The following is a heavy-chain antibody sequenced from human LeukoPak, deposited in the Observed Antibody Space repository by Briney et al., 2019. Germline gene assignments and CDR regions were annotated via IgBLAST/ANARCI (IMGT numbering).Heavy chain of an antibody. Sequence: GGSLRLSCAASGLTSGCCAMSWVRQAPGKGLEWVSAISGSGGSAYYADSVKGRFTVSRDNSKNTLNLQMNSLRVEDTATYYCASRPTSAAVAPSDYWGQGTLVTVSS. V-gene: IGHV3-23*01. CDR3: ASRPTSAAVAPSDY. D-gene: IGHD6-19*01. CDR2: ISGSGGSA. CDR1: GLTSGCCA. J-gene: IGHJ4*02.